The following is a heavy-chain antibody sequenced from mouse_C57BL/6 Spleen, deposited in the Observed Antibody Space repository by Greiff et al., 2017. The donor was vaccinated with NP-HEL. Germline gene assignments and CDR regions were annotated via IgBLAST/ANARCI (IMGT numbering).Heavy chain of an antibody. V-gene: IGHV1-55*01. Sequence: QVQLQQPGAELVKPGASVKMSCKASGYTFTSYWITWVKQRPGQGLEWIGDIYPGSGSTKYNEKFKSKATLTVDTSSSTAYMQLSSLTSEDSAVYYCATFITTVVATVDYWGQGTTLTVSS. CDR3: ATFITTVVATVDY. CDR2: IYPGSGST. CDR1: GYTFTSYW. J-gene: IGHJ2*01. D-gene: IGHD1-1*01.